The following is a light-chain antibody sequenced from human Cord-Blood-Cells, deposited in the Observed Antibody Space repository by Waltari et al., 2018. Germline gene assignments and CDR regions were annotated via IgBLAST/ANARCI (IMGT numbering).Light chain of an antibody. CDR1: SANIAAGDD. CDR3: QSYDSSLSGSGV. V-gene: IGLV1-40*01. J-gene: IGLJ3*02. Sequence: QSVLTQPPSVSGAPGQRVTISFTVSSANIAAGDDVHRYQQLPGTAPKLLIYGNSNRPSGVPDRFSGSKSGTSASLAITGLQAEDEADYYCQSYDSSLSGSGVFGGGTKLTVL. CDR2: GNS.